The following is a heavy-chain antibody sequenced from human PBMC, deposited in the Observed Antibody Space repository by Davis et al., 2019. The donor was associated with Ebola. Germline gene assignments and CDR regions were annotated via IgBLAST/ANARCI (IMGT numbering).Heavy chain of an antibody. CDR3: ARATFGYNSGWYADY. D-gene: IGHD6-19*01. CDR1: GGTFSSDA. V-gene: IGHV1-3*01. J-gene: IGHJ4*02. Sequence: AASVKVSCKASGGTFSSDALSWVRQAPGQRLEWMGWINAGNGNTKYSQRFQDRVTITTDTSASTAYLDLSSLRSDDTAVFYCARATFGYNSGWYADYWGQGTLVTVSS. CDR2: INAGNGNT.